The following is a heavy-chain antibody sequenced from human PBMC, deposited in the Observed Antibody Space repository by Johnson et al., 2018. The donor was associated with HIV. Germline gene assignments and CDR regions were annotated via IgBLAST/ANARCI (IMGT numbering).Heavy chain of an antibody. CDR2: IYSRDTT. CDR3: ASLGYTSGWIVSDDGFDV. J-gene: IGHJ3*01. V-gene: IGHV3-66*02. Sequence: VQLVESGGGLVQPGGSLRLSCAVSGFTVINNYMTWVRQAPGKGLEWVSIIYSRDTTYYADSVKGRFSISRDSSKNKLYLQMNSLRPEDTAVYYCASLGYTSGWIVSDDGFDVWGQGTLVTVSS. D-gene: IGHD6-19*01. CDR1: GFTVINNY.